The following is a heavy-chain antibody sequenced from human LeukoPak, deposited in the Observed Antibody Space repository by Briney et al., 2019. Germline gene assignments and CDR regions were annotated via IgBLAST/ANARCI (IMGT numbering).Heavy chain of an antibody. Sequence: WSLRLSCQTSGFVFGNYGMHWVRPAPGKGLEWVAFVRFDASNEYYAESVKGRFTISRDNSRNTLYLQMNSLRTDDTGVYSCAKDSNSGYVSVGPNYWGLGTLVTVSS. CDR2: VRFDASNE. CDR3: AKDSNSGYVSVGPNY. J-gene: IGHJ4*02. D-gene: IGHD5-12*01. CDR1: GFVFGNYG. V-gene: IGHV3-30*02.